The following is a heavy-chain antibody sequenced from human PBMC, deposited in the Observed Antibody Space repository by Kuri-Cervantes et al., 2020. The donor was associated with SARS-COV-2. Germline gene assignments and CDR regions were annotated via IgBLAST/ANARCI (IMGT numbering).Heavy chain of an antibody. V-gene: IGHV4-4*07. CDR2: IYTSGST. CDR1: GGSISSYY. D-gene: IGHD3-16*01. CDR3: ARHGSRDYIWGSYWGPFDY. J-gene: IGHJ4*02. Sequence: GSLRLSCTVSGGSISSYYWSWIRQPAGKGLEWIGRIYTSGSTNYNPSLKSRVTISVDTSKNQFSLKLSSVTAADTAVYYCARHGSRDYIWGSYWGPFDYWGQGTLVTVSS.